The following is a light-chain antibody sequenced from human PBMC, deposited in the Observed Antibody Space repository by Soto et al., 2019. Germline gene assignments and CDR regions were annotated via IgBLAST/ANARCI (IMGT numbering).Light chain of an antibody. CDR3: ETWDSNIRV. CDR1: SGHRSYI. CDR2: LEGSGSY. Sequence: QLVLTQSSSASASLGSSVKLTCTLSSGHRSYIIAWHQQQPGQAHRYLMKLEGSGSYNKGSGVPDRFSGSSSGADRYLTMSNLQSEDDADYYCETWDSNIRVFGGGTKLTVL. V-gene: IGLV4-60*03. J-gene: IGLJ2*01.